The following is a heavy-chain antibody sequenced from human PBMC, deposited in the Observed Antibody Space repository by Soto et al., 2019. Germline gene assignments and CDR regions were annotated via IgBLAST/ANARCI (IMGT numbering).Heavy chain of an antibody. CDR1: GFTVSARW. CDR2: INEDGSKK. Sequence: GGSLRLSCAVSGFTVSARWMSWVRQAPGKGLEWLANINEDGSKKFYVDSVKGRFTISKDNAKNSLSLQLGSLRADDTAVYYCAREMHLGSGWGDIDIWGRGTMVTVSS. CDR3: AREMHLGSGWGDIDI. V-gene: IGHV3-7*03. D-gene: IGHD6-19*01. J-gene: IGHJ4*02.